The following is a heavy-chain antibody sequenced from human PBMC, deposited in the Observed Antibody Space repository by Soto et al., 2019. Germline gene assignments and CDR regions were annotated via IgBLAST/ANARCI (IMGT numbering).Heavy chain of an antibody. CDR2: ISAYNGNT. CDR3: ARDRGYQLLPHYFDY. Sequence: ASVKVSCKASGYTFTSYGISWVRQARGQGLEWMGWISAYNGNTNYAQKLQGRVTMTTDTSTSTAYMELRSLRSDDTAVYYCARDRGYQLLPHYFDYWGQGTLVTVSS. D-gene: IGHD2-2*01. V-gene: IGHV1-18*01. CDR1: GYTFTSYG. J-gene: IGHJ4*02.